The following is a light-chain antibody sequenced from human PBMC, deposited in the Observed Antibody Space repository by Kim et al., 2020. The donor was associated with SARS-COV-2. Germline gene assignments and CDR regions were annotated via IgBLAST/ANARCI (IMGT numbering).Light chain of an antibody. Sequence: LAPGERATRSCRASQSVSSYLAWYQQKPGQAPRLLIYDASNRATGIPARFSGSGSGTDFTLTISSLEPEDFAVYYCQQRSNWPRTFGQGTKVDIK. CDR3: QQRSNWPRT. V-gene: IGKV3-11*01. J-gene: IGKJ1*01. CDR2: DAS. CDR1: QSVSSY.